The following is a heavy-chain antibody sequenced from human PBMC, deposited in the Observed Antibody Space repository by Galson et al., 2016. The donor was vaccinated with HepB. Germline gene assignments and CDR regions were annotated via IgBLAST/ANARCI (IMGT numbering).Heavy chain of an antibody. D-gene: IGHD3-10*01. Sequence: SETLSLTCTVSGGSVSSSSYYWSWIRQPPGKGLEWIGYIFYRGSTNYNPSLKSRVTISEDTSKNQFSLKLSSVTAADTAVYYCARFRLWFGALTRGDAFDMWGQGKMVTVSS. CDR1: GGSVSSSSYY. J-gene: IGHJ3*02. CDR3: ARFRLWFGALTRGDAFDM. V-gene: IGHV4-61*01. CDR2: IFYRGST.